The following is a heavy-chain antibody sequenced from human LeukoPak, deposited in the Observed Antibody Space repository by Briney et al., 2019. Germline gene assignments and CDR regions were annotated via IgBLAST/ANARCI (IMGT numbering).Heavy chain of an antibody. Sequence: GGSLRLSCAASGFTFSNYAMSLVRQAPGKGLEWGSAIIGSGGSTYYADSVKGRFTISRDNAKNTLYLPMKSLRAEDTAVYYCAKVRRAVTYYFDYWGQGTLVTVSS. J-gene: IGHJ4*02. CDR1: GFTFSNYA. CDR3: AKVRRAVTYYFDY. CDR2: IIGSGGST. V-gene: IGHV3-23*01. D-gene: IGHD4-17*01.